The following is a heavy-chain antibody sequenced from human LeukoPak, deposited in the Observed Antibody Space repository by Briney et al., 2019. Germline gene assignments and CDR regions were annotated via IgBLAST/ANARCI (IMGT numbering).Heavy chain of an antibody. D-gene: IGHD3-22*01. CDR1: RGAISSYY. Sequence: SETLSLTCTVSRGAISSYYWNWIRQPPGKGLEWIGYISTSGSTNNNPSLKSRVTISVGTSKNQFSLELSSVTAADTAVYYCARGRQDVTMIVVVMTAVSYYLDVWGKGTTVTVS. V-gene: IGHV4-4*09. J-gene: IGHJ6*03. CDR3: ARGRQDVTMIVVVMTAVSYYLDV. CDR2: ISTSGST.